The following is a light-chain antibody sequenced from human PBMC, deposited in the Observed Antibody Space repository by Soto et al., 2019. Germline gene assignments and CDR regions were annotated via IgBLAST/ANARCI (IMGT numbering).Light chain of an antibody. V-gene: IGKV1-39*01. CDR3: QQSYSTPLT. CDR1: QGISSY. Sequence: IQLTQSPSSLSASVGDRVTITCRASQGISSYLAWYQQKPGKVPRLLIYDASTLQSGVPSRFSGSGSGTDFTLTISSLQPEDFATYYCQQSYSTPLTFGGGTKVDIK. J-gene: IGKJ4*01. CDR2: DAS.